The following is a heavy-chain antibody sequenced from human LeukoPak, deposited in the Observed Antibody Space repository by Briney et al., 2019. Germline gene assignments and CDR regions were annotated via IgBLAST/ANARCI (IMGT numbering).Heavy chain of an antibody. CDR2: IIPFFPTA. CDR1: GYTFTSYG. Sequence: GASVKVSCKASGYTFTSYGISWVRQAPGHGLEWIGGIIPFFPTANYAQKFQGRVTITADESTSTAYMELSSLKSEDTAVYFCARDLLDETPFYFDYWGQGTLVTVSS. J-gene: IGHJ4*02. D-gene: IGHD2/OR15-2a*01. V-gene: IGHV1-69*13. CDR3: ARDLLDETPFYFDY.